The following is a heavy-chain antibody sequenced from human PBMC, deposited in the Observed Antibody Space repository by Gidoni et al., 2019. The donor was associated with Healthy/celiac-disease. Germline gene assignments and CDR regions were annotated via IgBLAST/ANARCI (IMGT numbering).Heavy chain of an antibody. CDR3: ARGVDAFDI. J-gene: IGHJ3*02. Sequence: EVQLVESGGGLVQPGGSLRLSCAASEFPVSSNYMSWVRQAPGKGLECVSVIYSGGSTYYADSVKGRFTISRDNSKNTMYLQMNSLRAEDTAVYSCARGVDAFDIWGQGTMVTVSS. CDR2: IYSGGST. CDR1: EFPVSSNY. V-gene: IGHV3-66*01.